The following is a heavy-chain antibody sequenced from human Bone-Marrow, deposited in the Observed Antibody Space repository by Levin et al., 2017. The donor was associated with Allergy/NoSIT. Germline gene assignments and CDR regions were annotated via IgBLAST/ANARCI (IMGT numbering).Heavy chain of an antibody. V-gene: IGHV3-30-3*01. Sequence: PGGSLRLSCAASGFTFSSYAMHWVRQAPGKGLEWVAVISYDGSNKYYADSVKGRFTISRDSSKNTLYLQMNSLRAEDTAVYYCARDRYSGYQGPDYWGQGTLVTVSS. CDR3: ARDRYSGYQGPDY. D-gene: IGHD5-12*01. CDR1: GFTFSSYA. J-gene: IGHJ4*02. CDR2: ISYDGSNK.